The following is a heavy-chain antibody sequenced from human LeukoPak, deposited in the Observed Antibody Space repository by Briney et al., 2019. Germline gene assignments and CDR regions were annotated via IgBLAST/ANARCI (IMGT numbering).Heavy chain of an antibody. V-gene: IGHV3-74*01. D-gene: IGHD2-21*02. CDR2: INPDGSWT. Sequence: GGSLRLSCAASGFTFNSYWMVWIRQAPGKGLVWVSCINPDGSWTLHADSVKGRFAISRDYARNTLYLQMNSLGVEDTAMYYCARYEQRPGVTASDPWSQGTLVTVSS. J-gene: IGHJ5*02. CDR3: ARYEQRPGVTASDP. CDR1: GFTFNSYW.